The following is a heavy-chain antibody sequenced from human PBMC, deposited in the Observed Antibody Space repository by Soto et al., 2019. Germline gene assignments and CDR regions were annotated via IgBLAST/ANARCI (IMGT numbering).Heavy chain of an antibody. CDR3: ARAPYYDFWSGYTNWFDP. J-gene: IGHJ5*02. CDR1: GYTFTSYD. CDR2: MNPNSGNT. V-gene: IGHV1-8*01. Sequence: ASVKVSCKASGYTFTSYDINWVRQATGQGLEWMGWMNPNSGNTGYAQKFQGRVTMTRNTSISTAYMELSSLRSEDTAVYYCARAPYYDFWSGYTNWFDPWGQGTLVTVSS. D-gene: IGHD3-3*01.